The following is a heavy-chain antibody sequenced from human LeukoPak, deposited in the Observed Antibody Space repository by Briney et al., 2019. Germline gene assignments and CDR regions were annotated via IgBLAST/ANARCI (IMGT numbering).Heavy chain of an antibody. CDR1: GGSIGSSSYY. J-gene: IGHJ4*02. CDR2: IYYSGST. D-gene: IGHD3-22*01. V-gene: IGHV4-39*07. Sequence: SETLSLTCTVSGGSIGSSSYYWGWIRQPPGKGLEWIGSIYYSGSTYYNPSLKSRVTISVDTSKNQFSLKLSSVTAADTAVYYCARDNSVGYYDSRDFDYWGQGTLVTVSS. CDR3: ARDNSVGYYDSRDFDY.